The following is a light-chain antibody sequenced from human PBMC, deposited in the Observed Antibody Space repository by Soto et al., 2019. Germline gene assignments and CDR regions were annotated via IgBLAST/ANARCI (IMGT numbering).Light chain of an antibody. CDR2: KAS. CDR1: QSMSNY. J-gene: IGKJ2*01. Sequence: DIQMTQSPSTLSASVGDRVTITCRASQSMSNYLAWYQQKPGKAPNLLIYKASSLESGVPPRFSGSGSGTEFTLTISSLQPDDCATYYCQQYSSYPYTFGQGTKLEIK. CDR3: QQYSSYPYT. V-gene: IGKV1-5*03.